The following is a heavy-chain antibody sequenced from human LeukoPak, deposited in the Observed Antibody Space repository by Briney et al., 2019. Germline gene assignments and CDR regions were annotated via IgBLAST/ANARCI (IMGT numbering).Heavy chain of an antibody. D-gene: IGHD2-2*01. J-gene: IGHJ4*02. V-gene: IGHV4-31*03. CDR2: IYYSGST. CDR3: ARALGYCSSTSCYEFDY. Sequence: KPSETLSLTCTVSGGSISSGGYYWSWIRQHPGKGLEWIGYIYYSGSTYYNPSLKSRVTIPVDTSKNQFSLKLSSVTAADTAVYYCARALGYCSSTSCYEFDYWGQGTLVTVSS. CDR1: GGSISSGGYY.